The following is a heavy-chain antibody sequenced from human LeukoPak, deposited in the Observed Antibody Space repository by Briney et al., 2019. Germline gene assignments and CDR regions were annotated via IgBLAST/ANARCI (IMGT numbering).Heavy chain of an antibody. CDR3: ARSDERPDDAFDI. CDR2: INAGNGNT. D-gene: IGHD1-14*01. CDR1: GYTFTSYA. J-gene: IGHJ3*02. Sequence: ASVKVSCKASGYTFTSYAMHWVRQAPGRRLEWMGWINAGNGNTKYSQKFQGRVTITRDTSASTAYMELSSLRSEDTAVYYCARSDERPDDAFDIWGQGTMVTVSS. V-gene: IGHV1-3*01.